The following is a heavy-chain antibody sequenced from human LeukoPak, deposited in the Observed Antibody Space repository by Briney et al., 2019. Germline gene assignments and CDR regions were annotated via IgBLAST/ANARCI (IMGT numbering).Heavy chain of an antibody. J-gene: IGHJ4*02. Sequence: SETLSLTCTVSGASISNYYWSWIRQPPGKGLEWIGYIFYSGSTSFNPSLESRVTISVDTSKNQFSLKLSSVTAADTAVYYCARGIAAAGTGGYFDYWGQGTLVTVSS. CDR3: ARGIAAAGTGGYFDY. CDR1: GASISNYY. V-gene: IGHV4-59*12. CDR2: IFYSGST. D-gene: IGHD6-13*01.